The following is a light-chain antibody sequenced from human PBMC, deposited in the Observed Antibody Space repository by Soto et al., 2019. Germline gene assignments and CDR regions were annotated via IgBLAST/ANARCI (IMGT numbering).Light chain of an antibody. V-gene: IGKV3-20*01. CDR2: GAY. Sequence: EIVLTQSPGTLSLSPGERATLSCRASQSVSSSYLAWYQQKPGQAPRLLIYGAYSRGTGNPDRFSGSGSGTDFTLTISRMEPEDYAVSYCQQYYSSPVTFGQGTKVEIK. CDR1: QSVSSSY. J-gene: IGKJ1*01. CDR3: QQYYSSPVT.